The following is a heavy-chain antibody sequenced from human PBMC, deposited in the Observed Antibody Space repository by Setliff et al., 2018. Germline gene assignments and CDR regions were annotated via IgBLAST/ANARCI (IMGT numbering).Heavy chain of an antibody. Sequence: PSETLSLTCTVSGDSISSYYWSWIRQPAGKRLEWIGRIHASGSPSYNPSLESRVTISLDTSTNQFSLKLSSVTAADTAVYYCTRERYFDWFFGYWGQGTLVTVSS. CDR3: TRERYFDWFFGY. D-gene: IGHD3-9*01. CDR1: GDSISSYY. J-gene: IGHJ4*02. CDR2: IHASGSP. V-gene: IGHV4-4*07.